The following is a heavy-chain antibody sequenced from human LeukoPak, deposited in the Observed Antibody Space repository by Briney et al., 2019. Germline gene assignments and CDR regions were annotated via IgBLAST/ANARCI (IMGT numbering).Heavy chain of an antibody. V-gene: IGHV3-23*01. D-gene: IGHD6-13*01. Sequence: GGSLRLSCAASGFTFSSYAMSWVRQAPGKGLEWVSAISGSGGSTYYADSVKGRFTISRDNSKNTLYLEMNSLRAEDTAVYYCAKIRGQQLGAFDIWGQGTMVTVSS. J-gene: IGHJ3*02. CDR2: ISGSGGST. CDR3: AKIRGQQLGAFDI. CDR1: GFTFSSYA.